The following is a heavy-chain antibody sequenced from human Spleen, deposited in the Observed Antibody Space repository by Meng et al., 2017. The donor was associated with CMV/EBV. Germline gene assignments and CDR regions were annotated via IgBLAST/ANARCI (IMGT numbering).Heavy chain of an antibody. V-gene: IGHV4-34*01. CDR1: GGSFSGYY. CDR3: ARGRGVPGHFDY. Sequence: LTCAVYGGSFSGYYWSWIRQPPGKGLEWIGEINHSGSTNYNPSLKSRVTISVDTSKNQFSLKLSSVTAADTAVYYCARGRGVPGHFDYWGQGTLVTVSS. D-gene: IGHD1-26*01. CDR2: INHSGST. J-gene: IGHJ4*02.